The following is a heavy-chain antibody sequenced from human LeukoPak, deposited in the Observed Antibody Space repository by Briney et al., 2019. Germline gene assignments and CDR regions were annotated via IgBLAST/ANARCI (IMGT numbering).Heavy chain of an antibody. J-gene: IGHJ6*02. CDR2: INHSGST. D-gene: IGHD2-15*01. CDR3: ARGYCSGGSCYCCGMDV. Sequence: NPSETLSLTCAVYGGSFSGYYWSWIRQPPGKGLEWIGEINHSGSTNYNPSLKSRVTISVDTSKNQFSLKLSSVTAADTAVYYCARGYCSGGSCYCCGMDVWGQGTTVTVSS. V-gene: IGHV4-34*01. CDR1: GGSFSGYY.